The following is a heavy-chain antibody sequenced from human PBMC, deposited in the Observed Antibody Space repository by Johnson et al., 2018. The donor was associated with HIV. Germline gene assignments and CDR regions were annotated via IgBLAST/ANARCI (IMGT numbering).Heavy chain of an antibody. J-gene: IGHJ3*02. CDR3: AKARSLLDYGGFDAFDI. Sequence: QVQLVESGGGVVQPGGSLRLSCAASGFTFSSYGMHWVRQAPGKGLEWVAFIRYDGSNKYYADSVKGRFTIPRDNSKNTLSLQMISLRAEDTAMYYCAKARSLLDYGGFDAFDIWGQGTLVIVSS. D-gene: IGHD4-23*01. V-gene: IGHV3-30*02. CDR2: IRYDGSNK. CDR1: GFTFSSYG.